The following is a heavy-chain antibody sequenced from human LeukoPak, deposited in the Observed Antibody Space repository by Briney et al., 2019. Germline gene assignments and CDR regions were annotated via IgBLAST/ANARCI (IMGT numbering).Heavy chain of an antibody. CDR1: GFTFDDYG. V-gene: IGHV3-20*04. J-gene: IGHJ4*02. Sequence: PGGPLRLSCAASGFTFDDYGMSWVRQAPGKGLEWVSGINWNGGSTGYADSVKGRFTISRDNAKDSLYLQMNSLRAEDTAVYYCARTYGSGSSFDYWGQGTLVTVSS. D-gene: IGHD3-10*01. CDR2: INWNGGST. CDR3: ARTYGSGSSFDY.